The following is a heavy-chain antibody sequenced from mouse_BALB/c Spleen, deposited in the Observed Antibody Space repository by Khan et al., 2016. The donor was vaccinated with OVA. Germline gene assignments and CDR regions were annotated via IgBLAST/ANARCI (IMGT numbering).Heavy chain of an antibody. CDR2: IDPSDSYT. CDR3: ARSYFYGSSTWFGY. CDR1: GYTFTTYW. V-gene: IGHV1-69*02. J-gene: IGHJ3*01. Sequence: QVQLQQPGAELVKPGASVKLSCKASGYTFTTYWMHWVKRRPGQGLEWIGEIDPSDSYTNYNQEFKGKATLTVDKSSRTAYMQLSSLTSEDSAVYYCARSYFYGSSTWFGYWGQGTLVTVSA. D-gene: IGHD1-1*01.